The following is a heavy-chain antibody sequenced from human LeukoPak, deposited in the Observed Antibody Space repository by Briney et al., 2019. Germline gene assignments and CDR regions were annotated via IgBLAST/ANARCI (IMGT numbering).Heavy chain of an antibody. CDR2: IWYDGSNK. J-gene: IGHJ1*01. Sequence: GGSLRLSCAASGFTFSSYGMHWVRQAPGKGLEWVAVIWYDGSNKYYADSVKGRFTISRDNSKNTLYLQMNSLRAEDTAVYYCARECSSTSCYGKGGYFQHWGQGTLVTVSS. D-gene: IGHD2-2*01. CDR1: GFTFSSYG. V-gene: IGHV3-33*01. CDR3: ARECSSTSCYGKGGYFQH.